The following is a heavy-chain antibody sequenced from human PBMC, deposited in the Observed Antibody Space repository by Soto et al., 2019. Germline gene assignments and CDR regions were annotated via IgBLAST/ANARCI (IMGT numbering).Heavy chain of an antibody. Sequence: ASVKVSCKASGYTITNYGISLVRQAPGQGLEWMGWISAYNGNTNYAQKLQGRVTMTTDTSTSTAYMELSLSSVTAADTAVYYCTGAYYDIDGYILDPWGQGTSVTVSS. CDR2: ISAYNGNT. D-gene: IGHD3-22*01. J-gene: IGHJ5*02. CDR3: TGAYYDIDGYILDP. V-gene: IGHV1-18*01. CDR1: GYTITNYG.